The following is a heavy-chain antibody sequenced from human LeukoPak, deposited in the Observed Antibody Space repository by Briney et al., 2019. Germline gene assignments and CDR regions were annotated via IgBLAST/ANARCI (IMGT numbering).Heavy chain of an antibody. CDR3: ARGLNFRPS. J-gene: IGHJ5*02. Sequence: SETLSLTCTMSGGDISSYYWTWIRQPPGKGLEWIGYIYYSGSTYYNPSLKSRVTISVDTSKNQFSLKLSSVTAADTAVYYCARGLNFRPSWGQGTLVTVSS. CDR1: GGDISSYY. D-gene: IGHD1-20*01. CDR2: IYYSGST. V-gene: IGHV4-59*12.